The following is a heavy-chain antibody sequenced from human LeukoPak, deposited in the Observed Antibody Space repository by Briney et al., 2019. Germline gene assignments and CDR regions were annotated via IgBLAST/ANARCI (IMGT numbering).Heavy chain of an antibody. D-gene: IGHD6-19*01. CDR3: AKSIKVALSGAYFDP. CDR1: GYTFSNSG. J-gene: IGHJ5*02. Sequence: ASVKVSCKASGYTFSNSGVSWLRQAPGQGLGWMGWISAYNGNTNYARKFRDRVAMTTDTSTNTAYMELRSLRSDDTAVYYCAKSIKVALSGAYFDPWGQGTLVTVSS. CDR2: ISAYNGNT. V-gene: IGHV1-18*01.